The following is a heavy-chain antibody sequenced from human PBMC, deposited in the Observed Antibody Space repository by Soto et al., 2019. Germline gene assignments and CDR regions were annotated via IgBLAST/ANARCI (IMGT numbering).Heavy chain of an antibody. CDR3: AGASIAVAGTSNSLDY. Sequence: GASVKVSCKASGGTFSSYAISWVRQAPGQGLEWMGGIIPIFGTANYAQKFQGRVTITADKSTSTAYMELSSLRSEDTAVYYCAGASIAVAGTSNSLDYWGQGTLVTVSS. CDR2: IIPIFGTA. D-gene: IGHD6-19*01. V-gene: IGHV1-69*06. CDR1: GGTFSSYA. J-gene: IGHJ4*02.